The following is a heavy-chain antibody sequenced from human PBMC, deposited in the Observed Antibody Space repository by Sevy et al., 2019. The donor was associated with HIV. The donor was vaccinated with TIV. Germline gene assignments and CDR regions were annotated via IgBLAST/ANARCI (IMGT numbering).Heavy chain of an antibody. CDR1: GFTFSSFG. J-gene: IGHJ1*01. V-gene: IGHV3-30*18. CDR3: AKGGDDSSGKPPYQN. D-gene: IGHD3-22*01. CDR2: ISYDGSSK. Sequence: GGSLRLSCTASGFTFSSFGMHWVRQAPGMGLEWVAVISYDGSSKYYEDSVKGRFTISSDNSKTTQYLQMNSLRAEDTAVYYCAKGGDDSSGKPPYQNWGQGTLVTVSS.